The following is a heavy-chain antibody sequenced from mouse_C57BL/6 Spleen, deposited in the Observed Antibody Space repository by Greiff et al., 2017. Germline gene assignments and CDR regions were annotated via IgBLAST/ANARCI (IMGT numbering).Heavy chain of an antibody. CDR1: GYTFTSYW. V-gene: IGHV1-53*01. Sequence: VQLQQSGTELVKPGASVKLSCKASGYTFTSYWMHWVKQRPGQGLEWIGNINPSNGGTNYNEKFKSKATLTVDKSSSTAYMQLSSLTSEDSAVYYYASWTYYECVGWYFDDWGKGTTVTVSS. CDR2: INPSNGGT. J-gene: IGHJ1*03. CDR3: ASWTYYECVGWYFDD. D-gene: IGHD2-4*01.